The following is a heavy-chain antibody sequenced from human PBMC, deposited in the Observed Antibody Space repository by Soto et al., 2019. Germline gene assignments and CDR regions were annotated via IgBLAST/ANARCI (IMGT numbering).Heavy chain of an antibody. Sequence: ASVKVSCKASGYTFTGYYMHWVRQAPGQGLEWMGWINPNSGGTNYAQKFQGWVTMTRDTSISTAYMELSSLRSEDTAVYYCARAITMVRGVISSWLDPWGQGTLVTV. V-gene: IGHV1-2*04. D-gene: IGHD3-10*01. CDR1: GYTFTGYY. J-gene: IGHJ5*02. CDR3: ARAITMVRGVISSWLDP. CDR2: INPNSGGT.